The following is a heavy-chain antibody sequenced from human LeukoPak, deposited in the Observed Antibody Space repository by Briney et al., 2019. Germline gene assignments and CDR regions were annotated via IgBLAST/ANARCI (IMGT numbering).Heavy chain of an antibody. CDR2: IYPGDSDT. CDR1: GYSFTSYW. CDR3: ARSLYSSSFTIDY. D-gene: IGHD6-13*01. J-gene: IGHJ4*02. V-gene: IGHV5-51*01. Sequence: GESLKISCQGPGYSFTSYWIGWVRQMPGKGLEWMGIIYPGDSDTRYSPSFQGQVTISADKSISTAYLQWSSLKASDTAMYYCARSLYSSSFTIDYWGQGTLVTVSS.